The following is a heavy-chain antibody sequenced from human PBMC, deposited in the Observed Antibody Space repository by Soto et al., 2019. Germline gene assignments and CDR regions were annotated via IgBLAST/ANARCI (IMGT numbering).Heavy chain of an antibody. J-gene: IGHJ3*02. CDR3: ARWRGRDAFDI. Sequence: PSETLSLTCAVSGYSISSGFYWGWIRQPPGKGLEWIGSIYHSGSTYYNPSLKSRVTISVDTSKDQFSLKLSSVTAADTAVYYCARWRGRDAFDIWGQGTMVTVSS. CDR1: GYSISSGFY. V-gene: IGHV4-38-2*01. CDR2: IYHSGST. D-gene: IGHD3-10*01.